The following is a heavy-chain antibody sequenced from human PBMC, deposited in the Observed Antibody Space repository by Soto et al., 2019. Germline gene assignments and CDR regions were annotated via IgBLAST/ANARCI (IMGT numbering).Heavy chain of an antibody. D-gene: IGHD6-19*01. Sequence: EVQLVESGGGLVQPGRSLRLSCAASGFTFDDYAMHWVRQAPGKGLEWVSGISWNSGSIGYADSVKGRFTISRDNAKNPLYLQMNSLRSEDTALYYCAKDSGGSGWGTDAFDIWGQGTMVTVSS. CDR2: ISWNSGSI. CDR1: GFTFDDYA. J-gene: IGHJ3*02. V-gene: IGHV3-9*01. CDR3: AKDSGGSGWGTDAFDI.